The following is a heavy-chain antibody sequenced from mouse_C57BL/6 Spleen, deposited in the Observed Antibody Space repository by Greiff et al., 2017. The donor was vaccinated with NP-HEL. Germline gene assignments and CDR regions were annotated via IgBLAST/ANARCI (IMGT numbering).Heavy chain of an antibody. D-gene: IGHD1-1*01. Sequence: EVKLMESGGGLVKPGGSLKLSCAASGFTFSDYGMHWVRQAPEKGLEWVAYISSGSSTIYYADTVKGRFTISRDNAKNTLFLQMTSLRSEDTAMYYCAKDYGSSTNFDYWGQGTTLTVSS. J-gene: IGHJ2*01. V-gene: IGHV5-17*01. CDR2: ISSGSSTI. CDR3: AKDYGSSTNFDY. CDR1: GFTFSDYG.